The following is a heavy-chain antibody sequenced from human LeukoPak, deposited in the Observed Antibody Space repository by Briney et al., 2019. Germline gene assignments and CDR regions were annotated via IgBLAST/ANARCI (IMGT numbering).Heavy chain of an antibody. J-gene: IGHJ4*02. CDR2: IKQDGSER. D-gene: IGHD3-22*01. CDR3: ARDWGAYYHFFDY. CDR1: GFSMSVYW. V-gene: IGHV3-7*01. Sequence: GGSLRLSCEASGFSMSVYWMSWVRQAPGKGLEWVGNIKQDGSERNYVDSVKGRFTISRDNAKKSLYLQMNSLRAEDTAVYYRARDWGAYYHFFDYWGQGTLVTVSS.